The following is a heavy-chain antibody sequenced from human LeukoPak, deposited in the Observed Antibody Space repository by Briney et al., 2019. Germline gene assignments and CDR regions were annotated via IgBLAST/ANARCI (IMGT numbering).Heavy chain of an antibody. V-gene: IGHV3-7*01. J-gene: IGHJ4*02. D-gene: IGHD1-26*01. CDR2: IKQDGGEK. CDR3: ARARGSYSHDY. Sequence: AGGSLRLSCAASGFTFSTYSMNWVRQAPGKGLEWVTNIKQDGGEKYYVDPVKGRFTISRDNAKNSLYLQMNSLRAEDTAVYYCARARGSYSHDYWGQGTVVTVSS. CDR1: GFTFSTYS.